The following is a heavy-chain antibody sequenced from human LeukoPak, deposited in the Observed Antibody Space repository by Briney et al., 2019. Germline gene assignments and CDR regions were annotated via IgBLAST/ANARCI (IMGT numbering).Heavy chain of an antibody. CDR2: IYHSGST. V-gene: IGHV4-38-2*02. CDR3: ARALYKYFDY. CDR1: GYSISSGYY. D-gene: IGHD3-10*01. J-gene: IGHJ4*02. Sequence: PSETLSLTCTVSGYSISSGYYWGWIRQPPGKGLEWIGSIYHSGSTYYNPSLKSRVTISVDTSKNQFSLKLSSVTAADTAVYYCARALYKYFDYWGQGTLVTVSS.